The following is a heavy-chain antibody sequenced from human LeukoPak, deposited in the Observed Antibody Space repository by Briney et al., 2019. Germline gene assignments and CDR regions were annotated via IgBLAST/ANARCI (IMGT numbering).Heavy chain of an antibody. CDR3: ARVRGITMVRGVIIFADAFDI. J-gene: IGHJ3*02. CDR2: IYYSGST. Sequence: SETLSLTCTVSGGSISSGGYYWSWIRQHPGKGLEWIGYIYYSGSTYYNPSLKSRVTISVDTSKNQFPLKLSSVTAADTAVYYCARVRGITMVRGVIIFADAFDIWGQGTMVNVSS. D-gene: IGHD3-10*01. CDR1: GGSISSGGYY. V-gene: IGHV4-31*03.